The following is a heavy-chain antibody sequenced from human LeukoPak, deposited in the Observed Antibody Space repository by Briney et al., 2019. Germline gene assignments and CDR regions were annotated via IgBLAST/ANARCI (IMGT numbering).Heavy chain of an antibody. J-gene: IGHJ5*02. CDR3: ARDNSVGDIAWWFDP. D-gene: IGHD3-16*02. Sequence: ASVKVSCKASGYTFTGYYMHWVRQAPGQGLEWMGIINPSGGSTSYAQKFQGRVTMTRDTSTSTVYMELSSLRSEDTVVYYCARDNSVGDIAWWFDPWGQGTLVTVSS. CDR2: INPSGGST. V-gene: IGHV1-46*01. CDR1: GYTFTGYY.